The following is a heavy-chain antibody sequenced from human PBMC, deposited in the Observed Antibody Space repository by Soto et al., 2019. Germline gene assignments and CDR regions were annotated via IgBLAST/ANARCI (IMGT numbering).Heavy chain of an antibody. CDR1: GFTFSSYG. CDR2: IWYDGSNK. V-gene: IGHV3-33*01. J-gene: IGHJ4*02. D-gene: IGHD5-18*01. CDR3: ARDTSAAMVSYFDY. Sequence: QVQLVESGGGVVQPGRSLRLSCAASGFTFSSYGLHWVRQAPGKGLEWVAVIWYDGSNKYYADSVKGRFTISRDNSKNTLYLQMNSLRAEDTAVYYCARDTSAAMVSYFDYWGQGTLVTVSS.